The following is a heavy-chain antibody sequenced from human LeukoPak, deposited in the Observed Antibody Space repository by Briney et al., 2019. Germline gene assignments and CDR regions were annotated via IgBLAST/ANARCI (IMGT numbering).Heavy chain of an antibody. Sequence: GRSLRLSCAASGFTFSSYEMNWVRQAPGKGLEWVSYISSSGSTIYYADSVKGRFTISRDNAKNPLYLQMNSLRAEDTAVYYCAREGCSSTSCYAGGLYWGQGTLVTVSS. D-gene: IGHD2-2*01. CDR1: GFTFSSYE. V-gene: IGHV3-48*03. CDR2: ISSSGSTI. CDR3: AREGCSSTSCYAGGLY. J-gene: IGHJ4*02.